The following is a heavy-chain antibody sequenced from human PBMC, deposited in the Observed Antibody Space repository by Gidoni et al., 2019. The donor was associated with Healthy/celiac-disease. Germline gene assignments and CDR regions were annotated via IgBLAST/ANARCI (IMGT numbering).Heavy chain of an antibody. D-gene: IGHD3-9*01. CDR3: ARHVEDWLLYLDY. V-gene: IGHV4-39*01. J-gene: IGHJ4*02. CDR2: IYYSGST. Sequence: QLQLQESGPGLVKPSETLSLTCTVSGGSISSSSYYWGWIRQPPGKGLEWIGSIYYSGSTYYNPSLKSRVTISVDTSKNQFSLKLSSVTAADTAVYYCARHVEDWLLYLDYWGQGTLVTVSS. CDR1: GGSISSSSYY.